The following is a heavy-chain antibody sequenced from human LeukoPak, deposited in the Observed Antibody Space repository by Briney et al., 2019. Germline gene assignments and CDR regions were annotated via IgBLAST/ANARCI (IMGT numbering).Heavy chain of an antibody. CDR1: GFTFSSYS. V-gene: IGHV3-48*01. CDR2: ISSSSSTI. D-gene: IGHD1-26*01. CDR3: ARIIQSGSYYSLFDY. J-gene: IGHJ4*02. Sequence: SGGSLRLSCAASGFTFSSYSMNWVRQAPGKGLEWVSYISSSSSTIYYADSVKGRFTISRDNAKNSLYLQMNSLSAEDTAVYYCARIIQSGSYYSLFDYWGQGTLVTVSS.